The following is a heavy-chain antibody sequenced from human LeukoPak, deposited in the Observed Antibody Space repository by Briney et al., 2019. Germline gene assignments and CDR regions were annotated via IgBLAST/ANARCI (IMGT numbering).Heavy chain of an antibody. D-gene: IGHD3-10*01. CDR2: ISASGGST. CDR1: GYTFSSYG. Sequence: GGSLRLSCAASGYTFSSYGMSWVRQAPGKGLEWVSGISASGGSTYYADSVKGRFTISRDNSRNTLFLQMNSLRAEDTAVYYCARERMVRGYYFDYWGQGTLVTVSS. CDR3: ARERMVRGYYFDY. V-gene: IGHV3-23*01. J-gene: IGHJ4*02.